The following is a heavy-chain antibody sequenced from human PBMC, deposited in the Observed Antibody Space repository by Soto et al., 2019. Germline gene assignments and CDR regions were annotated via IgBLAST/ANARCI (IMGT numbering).Heavy chain of an antibody. CDR1: GVSVSTTGVG. CDR2: IYWNDDE. J-gene: IGHJ4*02. Sequence: QITLKESGPTLVKPTQTLTLTCTLSGVSVSTTGVGVAWIRQPPGKDLECLALIYWNDDERYSPSLKSRLTISKDISKNQVVLTMANMDPVDAATYYCARRLWDSSGWHPFDSWGQGALVTVSS. CDR3: ARRLWDSSGWHPFDS. V-gene: IGHV2-5*01. D-gene: IGHD6-19*01.